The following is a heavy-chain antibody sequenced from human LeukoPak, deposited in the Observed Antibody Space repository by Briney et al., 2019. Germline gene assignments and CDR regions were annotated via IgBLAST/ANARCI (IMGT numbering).Heavy chain of an antibody. J-gene: IGHJ4*02. CDR3: ARAATDSSGYYYGYY. V-gene: IGHV1-69*13. D-gene: IGHD3-22*01. Sequence: SVKVSCKASGGTFSSYAISWVRQAPGQGLEWMGGIILIFGTANYAQKFQGRVTITADESTSTAYMELSSLRSEDTAVYYCARAATDSSGYYYGYYWGQGTLVTVSS. CDR2: IILIFGTA. CDR1: GGTFSSYA.